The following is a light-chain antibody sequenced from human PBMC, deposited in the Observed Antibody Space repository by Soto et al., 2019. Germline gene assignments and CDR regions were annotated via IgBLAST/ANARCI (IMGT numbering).Light chain of an antibody. CDR3: QQDGSSRLT. CDR2: GAS. CDR1: QSVSSSY. V-gene: IGKV3-20*01. J-gene: IGKJ4*01. Sequence: EIVLTQSPGTLSLSPGERATLSCRASQSVSSSYLAWYQQKPGQAPRLLIYGASSRATGIPDRFSGSGSGTDFTLTISRREPEDVAVYYCQQDGSSRLTFGGGTKVAIK.